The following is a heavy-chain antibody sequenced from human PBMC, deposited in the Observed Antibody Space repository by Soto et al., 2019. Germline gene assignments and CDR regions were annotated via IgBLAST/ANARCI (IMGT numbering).Heavy chain of an antibody. Sequence: ASVKVSCKASGYIFTSYYLHWVRQAPGQGLERMGIINPSGGSTSYAQKFQGRVTMTRDTSTSTVYMELRSLRSEDTAVDYSARETHSPPPDAGSYSGAIDHWGQGTLVTVSS. D-gene: IGHD1-26*01. CDR3: ARETHSPPPDAGSYSGAIDH. V-gene: IGHV1-46*01. CDR1: GYIFTSYY. J-gene: IGHJ4*02. CDR2: INPSGGST.